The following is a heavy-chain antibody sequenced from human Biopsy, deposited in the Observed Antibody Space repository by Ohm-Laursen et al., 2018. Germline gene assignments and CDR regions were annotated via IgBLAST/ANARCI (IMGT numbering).Heavy chain of an antibody. J-gene: IGHJ4*02. CDR1: GFLFINYG. D-gene: IGHD2-15*01. Sequence: SVKVSCKPSGFLFINYGINWVRQAPGQGLEWMGGIIPIFGIANYAQELQGRVTITADESTSTAYMELSSLRSEDTAVYYCARHLLGGGAYYDYWGQGTPVTVSS. V-gene: IGHV1-69*13. CDR2: IIPIFGIA. CDR3: ARHLLGGGAYYDY.